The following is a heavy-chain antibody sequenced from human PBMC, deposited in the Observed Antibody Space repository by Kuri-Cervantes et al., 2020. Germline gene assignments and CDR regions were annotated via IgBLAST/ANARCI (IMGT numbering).Heavy chain of an antibody. D-gene: IGHD3-22*01. V-gene: IGHV4-39*01. CDR2: LYYSGTT. Sequence: SETLSLTCTVSGGSISSNSHYWGWIRQPPGKGLEWIGSLYYSGTTYYNPSLKSRVPISVDTSKNQFSLKLSSVTAADTAVYYCVRHSDNQVVVAAFDIWGQGTMVTVSS. CDR1: GGSISSNSHY. J-gene: IGHJ3*02. CDR3: VRHSDNQVVVAAFDI.